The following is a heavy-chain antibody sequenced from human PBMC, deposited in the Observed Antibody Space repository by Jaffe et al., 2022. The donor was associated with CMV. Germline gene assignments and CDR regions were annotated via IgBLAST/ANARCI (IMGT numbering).Heavy chain of an antibody. CDR2: IWYDGTKT. J-gene: IGHJ3*02. V-gene: IGHV3-33*01. CDR3: ARDRAPHNIGWGIDAFEI. D-gene: IGHD3-16*01. Sequence: QVQLVESGGGVVQPGRSLRLSCAASGFTFSSYGMHWVRQAPGKGLEWVAVIWYDGTKTNYADSVKGRFTVSRDNFKNTVFVQMNSLGAEDTAIYYCARDRAPHNIGWGIDAFEIWGQGTTVIVSS. CDR1: GFTFSSYG.